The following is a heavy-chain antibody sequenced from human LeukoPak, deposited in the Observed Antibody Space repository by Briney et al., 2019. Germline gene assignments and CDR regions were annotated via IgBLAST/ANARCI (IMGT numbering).Heavy chain of an antibody. CDR3: ARLEYSNYVPSLDP. CDR1: GGSISSYY. D-gene: IGHD4-11*01. CDR2: IYYSGST. J-gene: IGHJ5*02. V-gene: IGHV4-59*01. Sequence: PSETLSLTCTVSGGSISSYYWSWIRQPPGKGLEWIGYIYYSGSTNYNPSLKSRVTISVDTSKNQFSLKLSSVTAADTAVYYCARLEYSNYVPSLDPWGQGTLVTVSS.